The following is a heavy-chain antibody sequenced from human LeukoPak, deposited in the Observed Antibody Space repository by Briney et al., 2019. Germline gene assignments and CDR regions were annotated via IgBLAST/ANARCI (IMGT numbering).Heavy chain of an antibody. V-gene: IGHV1-2*06. CDR2: LDSNSGGI. CDR3: TRDLTISGPIGI. D-gene: IGHD3-9*01. J-gene: IGHJ4*02. CDR1: GYTFTGYA. Sequence: ASVKVSCKASGYTFTGYAMHWVRQAPGQGLEWVGRLDSNSGGINCAQDFQGRVTITRDTSINTAYMELSRLRSDDTAKYYCTRDLTISGPIGIWGQGTLVTVSA.